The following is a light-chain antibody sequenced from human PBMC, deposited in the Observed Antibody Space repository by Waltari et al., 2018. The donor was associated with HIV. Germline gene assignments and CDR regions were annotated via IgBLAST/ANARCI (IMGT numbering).Light chain of an antibody. CDR3: HQSFNTPRT. CDR2: GAS. V-gene: IGKV1-39*01. J-gene: IGKJ1*01. CDR1: QNITRY. Sequence: DIQMTQSPTSLSASPGDRVTIICRAGQNITRYLSWYQHKPRRAPKLLIYGASSLQAGVPSRFSGGGSGTDFTLTISSLQPEDFATYYCHQSFNTPRTFGQGTRVDI.